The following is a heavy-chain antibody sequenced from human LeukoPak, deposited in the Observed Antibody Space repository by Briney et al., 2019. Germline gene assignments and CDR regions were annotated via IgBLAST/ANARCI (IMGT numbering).Heavy chain of an antibody. CDR1: GGSISSGGYY. CDR2: IYYSGST. CDR3: ARGVRGVTAYYFDY. D-gene: IGHD3-10*01. J-gene: IGHJ4*02. Sequence: PSQTLSLTCTVSGGSISSGGYYWSWIRQHPGKGLEWIGYIYYSGSTNYNPSLKSRVTISVDTSKNQFSLKLSSVTAADTAVYYCARGVRGVTAYYFDYWGQGTLVTVSS. V-gene: IGHV4-61*08.